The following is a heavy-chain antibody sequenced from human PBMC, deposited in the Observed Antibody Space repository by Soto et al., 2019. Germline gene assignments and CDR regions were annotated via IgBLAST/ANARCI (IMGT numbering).Heavy chain of an antibody. CDR3: ATGPSEVLYYDSTHFQH. Sequence: GASVKVSCKVSGYTLTELSMHWVRQAPGKGLEWMGGFDPEDGETIYAQKFQGRVTMTEDTSTDTAYMELSSLRSEDTAVYYCATGPSEVLYYDSTHFQHWGQGTMVTVSS. CDR2: FDPEDGET. D-gene: IGHD3-22*01. J-gene: IGHJ1*01. V-gene: IGHV1-24*01. CDR1: GYTLTELS.